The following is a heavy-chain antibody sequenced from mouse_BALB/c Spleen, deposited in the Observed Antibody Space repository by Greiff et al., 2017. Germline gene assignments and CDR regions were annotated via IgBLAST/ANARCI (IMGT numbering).Heavy chain of an antibody. Sequence: VQLQQSGPGLVAPSQSLSITCTVSGFSLTSYGVHWVRQPPGKGLEWLGVIWAGGSTNYNSALMSRLSISKDNSKSQVFLKMNSLQTDDTAMYYCAREGYDYDATFAYWGQGTLVTVSA. CDR3: AREGYDYDATFAY. D-gene: IGHD2-4*01. V-gene: IGHV2-9*02. J-gene: IGHJ3*01. CDR1: GFSLTSYG. CDR2: IWAGGST.